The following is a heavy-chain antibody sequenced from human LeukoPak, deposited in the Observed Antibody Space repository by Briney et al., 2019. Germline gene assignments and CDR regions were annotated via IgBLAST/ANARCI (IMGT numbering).Heavy chain of an antibody. CDR1: GGSISSYY. Sequence: SETLSLTCTVSGGSISSYYWSWIRQPPGKGLEWIGEINHSGSTNYNPSLKSRVTISVDTSKNQFSLKLSSVTAADTAVYYCARESRYSSSWTGGQGTLVTVSS. CDR2: INHSGST. V-gene: IGHV4-34*01. D-gene: IGHD6-13*01. J-gene: IGHJ4*02. CDR3: ARESRYSSSWT.